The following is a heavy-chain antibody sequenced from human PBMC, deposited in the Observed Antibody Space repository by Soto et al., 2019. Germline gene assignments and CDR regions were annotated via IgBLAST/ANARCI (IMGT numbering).Heavy chain of an antibody. D-gene: IGHD6-25*01. CDR1: GFNFNMFA. Sequence: EVQLLESGGGFVQPGGSLRLSCSASGFNFNMFAMTWVRQAPGKGLEWVSTISGGSHSTYYADSHKGRFSISRDNSKNTMYLQMDSLRAEDTAIYYCAKNRVTIAALDSWGQGALVYVSS. V-gene: IGHV3-23*01. J-gene: IGHJ4*02. CDR2: ISGGSHST. CDR3: AKNRVTIAALDS.